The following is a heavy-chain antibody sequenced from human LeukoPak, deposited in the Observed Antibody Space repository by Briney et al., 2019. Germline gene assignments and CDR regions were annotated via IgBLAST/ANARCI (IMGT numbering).Heavy chain of an antibody. J-gene: IGHJ4*02. CDR1: GYSFTIYW. CDR3: ARTMGTSTSSTLDY. D-gene: IGHD2-2*01. V-gene: IGHV5-51*01. Sequence: GESLKISCKGSGYSFTIYWIAWVRQMPGKGLEWMGIIYPGDSDTRYSPSFQGQVTISADKSITTAYLQWSSLKASDTAIYYCARTMGTSTSSTLDYWGQGTLVTVSS. CDR2: IYPGDSDT.